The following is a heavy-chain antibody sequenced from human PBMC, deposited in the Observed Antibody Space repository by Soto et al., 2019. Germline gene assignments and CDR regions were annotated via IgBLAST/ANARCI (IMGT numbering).Heavy chain of an antibody. CDR2: ISAYNGNT. CDR3: ARATAAKSHYYSGMDA. V-gene: IGHV1-18*01. CDR1: GYTFTSYG. Sequence: ASVKVSCKASGYTFTSYGISWVRQAPGQGLEWMGWISAYNGNTNYAQKLQGRVTMTTDTSTSTAYMELRSLRSDDTAVYYCARATAAKSHYYSGMDAWGQGTPLTVSS. D-gene: IGHD2-2*01. J-gene: IGHJ6*02.